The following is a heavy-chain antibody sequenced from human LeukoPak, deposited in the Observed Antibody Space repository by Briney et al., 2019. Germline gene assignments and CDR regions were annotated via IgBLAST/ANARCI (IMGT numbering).Heavy chain of an antibody. V-gene: IGHV4-61*05. CDR2: IYYSGST. Sequence: SETLSLTCTVSGGSISSSGYYWSWIRQPPGKGLEWIGYIYYSGSTNYNPSLKSRVTISVDTSKNQFSLKLSSVTAADTAVYYCARLILTGYSVYFDYWGQGTLVTVSS. CDR3: ARLILTGYSVYFDY. J-gene: IGHJ4*02. CDR1: GGSISSSGYY. D-gene: IGHD3-9*01.